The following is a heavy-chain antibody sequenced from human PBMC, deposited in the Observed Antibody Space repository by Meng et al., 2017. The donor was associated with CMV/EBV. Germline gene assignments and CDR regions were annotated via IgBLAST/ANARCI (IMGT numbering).Heavy chain of an antibody. J-gene: IGHJ6*02. Sequence: ASVKVSCKASGYTFTGYYMHWVRQAPGQGLEWMGWINPNSGGTNYAQKFQGRVTMTRDTSISTAYMELSRLRSDDTAVYYCARGQGSSFSYYGMDVWGQGTTVTSP. CDR3: ARGQGSSFSYYGMDV. CDR2: INPNSGGT. CDR1: GYTFTGYY. V-gene: IGHV1-2*02. D-gene: IGHD6-6*01.